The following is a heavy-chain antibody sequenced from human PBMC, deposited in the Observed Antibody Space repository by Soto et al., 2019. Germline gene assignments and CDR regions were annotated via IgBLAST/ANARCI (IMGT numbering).Heavy chain of an antibody. CDR3: ASLGDSGYDDDAFDI. V-gene: IGHV3-21*01. CDR2: ISSSSSYI. D-gene: IGHD5-12*01. J-gene: IGHJ3*02. CDR1: GFTFSSYS. Sequence: SLRLSCAASGFTFSSYSMNWVRQAPGKGLEWVSSISSSSSYIYYADSVKGRFTISRDNAKNSLYLQMNSLRAEDTAVYYCASLGDSGYDDDAFDIWGQGTMVTVSS.